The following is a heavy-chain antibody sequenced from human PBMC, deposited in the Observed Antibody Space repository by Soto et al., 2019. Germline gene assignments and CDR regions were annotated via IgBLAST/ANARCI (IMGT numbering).Heavy chain of an antibody. J-gene: IGHJ4*02. V-gene: IGHV1-8*01. D-gene: IGHD2-21*01. CDR1: GYTFTSYD. Sequence: ATVKVSCKASGYTFTSYDINWVRQATGQGLEWMGWMNPNSGNTGYAQKLQGRVTMTTDTSTSTAYMELRSLRSDDTAVYYCARPQSVAGPIVDWGQGTLVTVSS. CDR3: ARPQSVAGPIVD. CDR2: MNPNSGNT.